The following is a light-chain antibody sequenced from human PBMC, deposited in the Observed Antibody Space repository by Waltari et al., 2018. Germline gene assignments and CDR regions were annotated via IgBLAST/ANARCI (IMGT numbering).Light chain of an antibody. J-gene: IGKJ1*01. CDR3: QQSNSFPWT. Sequence: DIQMTQSPSSVSASVGDRVTITCRASQDIIKWLAWYQQKPGKAPKLLIYAASSLQSGVPSRFSGSGSGTDFTLTINSLQPEDFATYSCQQSNSFPWTFGHGTRVEIK. CDR1: QDIIKW. CDR2: AAS. V-gene: IGKV1-12*01.